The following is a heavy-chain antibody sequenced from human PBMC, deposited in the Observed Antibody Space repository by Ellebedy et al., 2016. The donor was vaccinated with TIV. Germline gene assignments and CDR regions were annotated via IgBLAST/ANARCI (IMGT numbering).Heavy chain of an antibody. J-gene: IGHJ4*02. V-gene: IGHV3-66*01. Sequence: GESLKISCAASGFTVSSNYMSWVRQAPGKGLEWVSVIYSGGSTYYADSVKGRFTISRDNSKNTLYLQMNSLRAEDTAVYYCAREGVYCSGGSCYSGFDYWGQGTLVTVSS. D-gene: IGHD2-15*01. CDR3: AREGVYCSGGSCYSGFDY. CDR2: IYSGGST. CDR1: GFTVSSNY.